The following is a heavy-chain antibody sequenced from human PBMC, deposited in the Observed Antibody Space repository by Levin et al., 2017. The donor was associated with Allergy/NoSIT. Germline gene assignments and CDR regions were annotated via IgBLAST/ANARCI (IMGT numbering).Heavy chain of an antibody. CDR2: IIPIFGTA. Sequence: SVKVSCKASGGTFSSYAISWVRQAPGQGLEWMGGIIPIFGTANYAQKFQGRVTITADESTSTAYMELSSLRSEDTAVYYCARVYVVPAAIPKKDYYYYGMDVWGQGTTVTVSS. CDR3: ARVYVVPAAIPKKDYYYYGMDV. CDR1: GGTFSSYA. D-gene: IGHD2-2*02. J-gene: IGHJ6*02. V-gene: IGHV1-69*13.